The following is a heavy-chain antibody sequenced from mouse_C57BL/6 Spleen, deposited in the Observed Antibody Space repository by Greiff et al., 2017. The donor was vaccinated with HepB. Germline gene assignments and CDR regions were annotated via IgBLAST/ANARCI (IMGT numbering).Heavy chain of an antibody. CDR2: INPNNGGT. CDR3: ARSPHLLLRPGLYFDY. V-gene: IGHV1-18*01. D-gene: IGHD1-1*01. CDR1: GYTFTDYN. Sequence: EVQLQQSGPELVKPGASVKIPCKASGYTFTDYNMDWVKQSHGKSLEWIGDINPNNGGTIYNQKFKGKATLTVDKSSSTAYMELRSLTSEDTAVYYCARSPHLLLRPGLYFDYWGQGTTLTVSS. J-gene: IGHJ2*01.